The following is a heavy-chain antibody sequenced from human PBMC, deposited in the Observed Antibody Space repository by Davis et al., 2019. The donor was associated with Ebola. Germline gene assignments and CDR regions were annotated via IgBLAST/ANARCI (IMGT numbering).Heavy chain of an antibody. CDR3: ARDRGLRQGYYGMDV. J-gene: IGHJ6*02. CDR2: INPNSGGT. Sequence: AASVKVSCKASGYTFTGYYMHWVRQAPGQGLEWMGWINPNSGGTNYAQKFQGWVTMTRDTSISTAYMELSRLRSDDTAVYYCARDRGLRQGYYGMDVWGQGTAVTVSS. V-gene: IGHV1-2*04. CDR1: GYTFTGYY.